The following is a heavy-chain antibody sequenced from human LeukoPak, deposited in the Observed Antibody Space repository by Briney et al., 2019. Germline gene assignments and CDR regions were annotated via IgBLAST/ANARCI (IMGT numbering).Heavy chain of an antibody. CDR3: ARRLPLSATVGKNWFDS. D-gene: IGHD5/OR15-5a*01. CDR1: GYTFNDYQ. Sequence: ASVKVSCKASGYTFNDYQMHWVRQAPGQGLEWVGWINPNSGGTKIAQKFQGRVTMTRDTSISTAHLELTRLRSDDTAVYYCARRLPLSATVGKNWFDSWGQGTLVTVSS. V-gene: IGHV1-2*02. J-gene: IGHJ5*01. CDR2: INPNSGGT.